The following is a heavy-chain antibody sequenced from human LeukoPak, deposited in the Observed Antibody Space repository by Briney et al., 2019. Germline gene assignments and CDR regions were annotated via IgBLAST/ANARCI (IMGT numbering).Heavy chain of an antibody. CDR1: GFTFGDYA. CDR3: TRARGYGAYFDY. D-gene: IGHD3-22*01. J-gene: IGHJ4*02. V-gene: IGHV3-49*04. Sequence: GRSLRLSCTASGFTFGDYAMSWVRQAPGKGLEWVGFIRSKAYGGTTEYAASVKGRFTISRDDSKSIAYLQMKSLKTEDTAVYYCTRARGYGAYFDYWGQGTLVTVSS. CDR2: IRSKAYGGTT.